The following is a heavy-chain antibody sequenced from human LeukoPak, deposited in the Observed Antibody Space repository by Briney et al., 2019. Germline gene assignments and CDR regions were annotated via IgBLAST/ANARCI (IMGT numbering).Heavy chain of an antibody. CDR3: AKANWVSNADAVW. CDR1: GFTFSSYA. CDR2: VSGSGGNT. Sequence: PGGSLRLSCAASGFTFSSYAMSWVRQAPGKGLEWVSAVSGSGGNTYYADSVKGQFTISRDSSRNTVYLQLNNLRVEDTAIYYCAKANWVSNADAVWWGQGTLVTVSS. J-gene: IGHJ4*02. D-gene: IGHD1-1*01. V-gene: IGHV3-23*01.